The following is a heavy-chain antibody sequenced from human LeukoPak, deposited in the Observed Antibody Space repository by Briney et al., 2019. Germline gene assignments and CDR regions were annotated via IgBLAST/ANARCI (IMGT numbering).Heavy chain of an antibody. V-gene: IGHV3-7*01. CDR1: GFTVSSYS. Sequence: AGGSLRLSCAASGFTVSSYSISWVRQAPGKGLEWVANIKQDGSEKYYVDSVKGRFTISRDNAKNSLYLQMNSLRAEDTAVYYCARDLTPLLFGYWGQGALVTVSS. CDR3: ARDLTPLLFGY. J-gene: IGHJ4*02. CDR2: IKQDGSEK. D-gene: IGHD4-23*01.